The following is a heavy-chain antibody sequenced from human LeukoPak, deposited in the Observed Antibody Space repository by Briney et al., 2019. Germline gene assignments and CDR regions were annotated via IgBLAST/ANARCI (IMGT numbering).Heavy chain of an antibody. D-gene: IGHD6-19*01. V-gene: IGHV5-51*01. Sequence: ESLKXSCKGSGYRFTSYWIGWVRQMPGKGLEWMGIIYPGDSDARYSPSFQGQVTISADKSNSNACLQWGNLEATGTAMYYCARPSSGWSTFDYWGQGTLVTVSS. CDR1: GYRFTSYW. J-gene: IGHJ4*02. CDR2: IYPGDSDA. CDR3: ARPSSGWSTFDY.